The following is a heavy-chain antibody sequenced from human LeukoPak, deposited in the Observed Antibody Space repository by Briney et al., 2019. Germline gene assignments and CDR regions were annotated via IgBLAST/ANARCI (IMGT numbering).Heavy chain of an antibody. Sequence: PGRSLRLSCAASAFIFRNYWMSWGRQAPGKGLEWVANIKQDGSEKYYGDSVKGRFTISRDNDKNLVYLQMNSLRAEDTAVYYCARDRTYYSDSGGYYYHDAFDIWGQGTMVTVSS. CDR3: ARDRTYYSDSGGYYYHDAFDI. J-gene: IGHJ3*02. V-gene: IGHV3-7*01. CDR1: AFIFRNYW. D-gene: IGHD3-22*01. CDR2: IKQDGSEK.